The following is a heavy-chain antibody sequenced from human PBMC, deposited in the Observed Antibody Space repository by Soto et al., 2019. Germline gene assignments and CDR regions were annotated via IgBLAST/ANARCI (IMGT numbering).Heavy chain of an antibody. CDR2: ISYDGSNK. CDR3: AKPFVVVTMADAFDI. CDR1: GFTFSSYG. V-gene: IGHV3-30*18. D-gene: IGHD2-21*02. Sequence: PGGSLRLSCAASGFTFSSYGMHWVRQAPGKGLEWVAVISYDGSNKYYADSVKGRFTISRDNSKNTLYLQMNSLRAEDTAVYYCAKPFVVVTMADAFDIWGQGTMVTVSS. J-gene: IGHJ3*02.